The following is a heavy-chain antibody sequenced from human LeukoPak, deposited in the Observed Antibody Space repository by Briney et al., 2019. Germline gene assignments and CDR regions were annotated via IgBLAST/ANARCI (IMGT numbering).Heavy chain of an antibody. Sequence: SETLSLTCTVSGGSIRSSYYYWGWIRQPPGKGLEWIGEINHSGSTNYNPSLKSRVTISVDTSKNQFSLKLSSVTAADTAVYYCARGGQPLLYYFDYWGQGTLVTVSS. V-gene: IGHV4-39*07. J-gene: IGHJ4*02. CDR3: ARGGQPLLYYFDY. CDR2: INHSGST. D-gene: IGHD2-21*02. CDR1: GGSIRSSYYY.